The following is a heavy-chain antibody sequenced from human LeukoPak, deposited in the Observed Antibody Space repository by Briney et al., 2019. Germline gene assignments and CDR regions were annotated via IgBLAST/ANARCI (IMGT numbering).Heavy chain of an antibody. CDR1: GGSISSGTYY. CDR3: ARGDRRYNYGGCFGP. Sequence: SQTLSVTCTVPGGSISSGTYYWSWIRQPAGKGLEWIGRIYTSGFTNYNPSLKSRVTLSVDTSKNQFSLKLSSVTAADTAVYYCARGDRRYNYGGCFGPWRQVALVTFSS. D-gene: IGHD5-18*01. V-gene: IGHV4-61*02. J-gene: IGHJ5*02. CDR2: IYTSGFT.